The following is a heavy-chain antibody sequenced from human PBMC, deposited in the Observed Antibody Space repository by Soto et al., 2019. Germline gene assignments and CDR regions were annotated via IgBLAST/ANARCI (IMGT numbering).Heavy chain of an antibody. V-gene: IGHV4-34*01. CDR2: VSHTEGT. J-gene: IGHJ4*02. D-gene: IGHD5-18*01. Sequence: ETLSLTCAVYSGSLNVDYWTWIRQPPGKGLEWIGEVSHTEGTRYSSSLKSRVTISVDTSKNQFSLTLTSLTAADTAVYYCAGGMDRAKTGYWGRGTLVTVSS. CDR1: SGSLNVDY. CDR3: AGGMDRAKTGY.